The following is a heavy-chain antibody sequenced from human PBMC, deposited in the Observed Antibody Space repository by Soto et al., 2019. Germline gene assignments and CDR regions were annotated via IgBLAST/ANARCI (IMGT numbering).Heavy chain of an antibody. D-gene: IGHD6-13*01. CDR1: GFTFSSYA. CDR2: ISGSGGST. Sequence: GGSLRLSCAASGFTFSSYAMSWVRQAPGKGLEWVSAISGSGGSTYYADSVKGRFTISRDNSKNTLYLQMNSLRAEDTAVYYCAKGLAVWQLVMKDAFDIWGQGTMVTVSS. V-gene: IGHV3-23*01. J-gene: IGHJ3*02. CDR3: AKGLAVWQLVMKDAFDI.